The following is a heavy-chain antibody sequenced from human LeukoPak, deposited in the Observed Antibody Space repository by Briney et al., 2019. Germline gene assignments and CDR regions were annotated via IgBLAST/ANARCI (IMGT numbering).Heavy chain of an antibody. CDR3: ARSLNCGGDCYGAYYFDY. CDR2: INHSGST. D-gene: IGHD2-21*02. Sequence: SETLSLTCAVYGGSFSGYYWSWIRQPPGKGLEWIGEINHSGSTNYNPSLKSRVTISVDTSKNQFSLKLSSVTAADTAVYYCARSLNCGGDCYGAYYFDYWGQGTLVTVSS. V-gene: IGHV4-34*01. CDR1: GGSFSGYY. J-gene: IGHJ4*02.